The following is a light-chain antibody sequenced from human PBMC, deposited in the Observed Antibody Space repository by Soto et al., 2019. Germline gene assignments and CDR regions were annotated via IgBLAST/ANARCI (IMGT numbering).Light chain of an antibody. CDR2: GAS. CDR3: QQYNQWPSWT. Sequence: EIVMTQSPATLYVSPGERDTLSCRASWAGGSNLAWYQQTVGQVPSLVIYGASPMATGIPARFSASGSGTEFTLTISGLQSEDGAVYYCQQYNQWPSWTFGQGTKVDI. CDR1: WAGGSN. J-gene: IGKJ1*01. V-gene: IGKV3-15*01.